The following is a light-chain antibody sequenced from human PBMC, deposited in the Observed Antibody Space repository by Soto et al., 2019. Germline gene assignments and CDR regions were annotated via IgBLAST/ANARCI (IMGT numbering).Light chain of an antibody. CDR1: SSNIGAGYD. CDR2: GNS. V-gene: IGLV1-40*01. CDR3: QSYDSGLSGVV. J-gene: IGLJ3*02. Sequence: QSVLTQPPSASGAPGQRVTISCTGSSSNIGAGYDVHWYQQLPGTAPKLLIYGNSNRPSGVPDRFSGSKSGTSASVAITGLQAEDEADYYCQSYDSGLSGVVFGGGTKLTVL.